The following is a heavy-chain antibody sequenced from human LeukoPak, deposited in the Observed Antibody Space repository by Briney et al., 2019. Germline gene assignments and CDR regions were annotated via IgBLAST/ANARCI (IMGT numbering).Heavy chain of an antibody. D-gene: IGHD6-13*01. Sequence: ASVKVSCKASGGTFSSYAISWVRQAPGQGLEWMGWINPNSGGTNYAQKFQGRVTMTRDTSISAAYMELSRLRSDDTAVYYCARDLSQYSSSWGDYWGQGTLVTVSS. V-gene: IGHV1-2*02. CDR3: ARDLSQYSSSWGDY. CDR2: INPNSGGT. CDR1: GGTFSSYA. J-gene: IGHJ4*02.